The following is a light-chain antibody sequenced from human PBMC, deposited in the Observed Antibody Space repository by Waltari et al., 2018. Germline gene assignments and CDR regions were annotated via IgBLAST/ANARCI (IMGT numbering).Light chain of an antibody. V-gene: IGKV1-39*01. J-gene: IGKJ1*01. Sequence: DIQMTQSPSSLSASVGDRVTITCRASQSIGTYLNWYQHKPGRAPELLNYAASTLQGGVASRFSGSGSETHFTLAISSLQREDFATYYCQQSYTTPRTFGQGTKVEI. CDR1: QSIGTY. CDR2: AAS. CDR3: QQSYTTPRT.